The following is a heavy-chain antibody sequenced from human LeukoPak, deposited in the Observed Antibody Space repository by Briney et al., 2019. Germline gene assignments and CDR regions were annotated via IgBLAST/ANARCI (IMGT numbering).Heavy chain of an antibody. Sequence: SETLSLTCAVYGGSFSGYYWSWIRQPPGKGLEWIGEINHSGSTNYNPSLKSRVTISVDTSKNQFSLKLSSVTAADTAVYYCAREKSRIAAAASIGFDIWGQGTMVTVSS. J-gene: IGHJ3*02. CDR3: AREKSRIAAAASIGFDI. CDR1: GGSFSGYY. D-gene: IGHD6-13*01. V-gene: IGHV4-34*01. CDR2: INHSGST.